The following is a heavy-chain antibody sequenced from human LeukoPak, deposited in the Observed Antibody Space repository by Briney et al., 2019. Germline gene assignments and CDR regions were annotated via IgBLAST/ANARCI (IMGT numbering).Heavy chain of an antibody. CDR2: IYPGDSDT. V-gene: IGHV5-51*01. CDR1: GYSFTSYW. J-gene: IGHJ6*03. D-gene: IGHD2-15*01. CDR3: TRQGGRFYCSGGNCYSPDYYYYMDV. Sequence: GESLKISCKGSGYSFTSYWIGWVRQMPGKGLEWMGIIYPGDSDTRYSPSFQGQVTISADKSISTAYLQWSSLKASDTAMYYCTRQGGRFYCSGGNCYSPDYYYYMDVWGKGTTVTVSS.